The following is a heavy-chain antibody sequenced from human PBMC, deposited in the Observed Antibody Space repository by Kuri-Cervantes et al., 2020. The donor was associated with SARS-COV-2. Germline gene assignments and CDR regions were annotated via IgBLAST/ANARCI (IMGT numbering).Heavy chain of an antibody. D-gene: IGHD3-3*01. V-gene: IGHV4-39*01. J-gene: IGHJ4*02. CDR3: ARYFWSGAYYFDY. Sequence: ESLKISCTVSGGSISSSSYYWGWIRQPPGKGLEWIGSVSYSGSAYYNPSLKSRVTIFVDTSKNQLSLWLTSVTAADTAVYYCARYFWSGAYYFDYWGQETLVTVSS. CDR1: GGSISSSSYY. CDR2: VSYSGSA.